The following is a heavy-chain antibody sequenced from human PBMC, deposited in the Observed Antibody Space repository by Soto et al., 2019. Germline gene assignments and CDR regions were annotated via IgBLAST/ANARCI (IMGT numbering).Heavy chain of an antibody. J-gene: IGHJ4*02. Sequence: PSETLSLTCSVSGGTISSYYWTWIRQPPGKGLEWIGGIYNRRSTRYSPSLKSRVTISGDTSNTQFSLKLRSVTAADTAVYFCVGCRRPESADPFESWGQGILVTVSS. V-gene: IGHV4-59*01. D-gene: IGHD2-15*01. CDR2: IYNRRST. CDR3: VGCRRPESADPFES. CDR1: GGTISSYY.